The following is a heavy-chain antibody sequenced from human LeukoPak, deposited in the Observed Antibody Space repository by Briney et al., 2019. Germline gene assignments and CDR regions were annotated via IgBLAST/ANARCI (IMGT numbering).Heavy chain of an antibody. J-gene: IGHJ4*02. CDR3: ARDLSSRDAY. CDR1: GFTVSSYW. D-gene: IGHD6-13*01. CDR2: IHQNGRSE. V-gene: IGHV3-7*03. Sequence: GGSLRLSCAASGFTVSSYWMSWVRQAPGEGLEWVACIHQNGRSEYYVDSVEGRFAISRDNTKNSLYLQMSSLTVEGTAVYYCARDLSSRDAYWGQGTLVTVSS.